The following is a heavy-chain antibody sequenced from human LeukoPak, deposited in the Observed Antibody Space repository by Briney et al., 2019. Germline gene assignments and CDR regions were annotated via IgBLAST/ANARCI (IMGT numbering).Heavy chain of an antibody. CDR1: GFTFDNYA. Sequence: PGRSLRLSCAASGFTFDNYAMHWVRQAPGKGLEWVSGITWNSGSIAYADSVKGRFTISRDIAKNSLYLQMNSLRAEDTAVYYCARYAYYYASGSYPSTERVFDYWGQGTLVTVSS. V-gene: IGHV3-9*01. J-gene: IGHJ4*02. D-gene: IGHD3-10*01. CDR3: ARYAYYYASGSYPSTERVFDY. CDR2: ITWNSGSI.